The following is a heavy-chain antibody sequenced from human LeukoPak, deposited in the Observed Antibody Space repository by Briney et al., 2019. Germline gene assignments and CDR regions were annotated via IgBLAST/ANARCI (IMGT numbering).Heavy chain of an antibody. CDR3: ARAVRSTVHRGWFDP. D-gene: IGHD4-17*01. CDR1: GGSISSGGYY. V-gene: IGHV4-31*03. Sequence: SETLSLTCTVSGGSISSGGYYWSWIRQHPGKGLEWIGYIYYSGSTYYNPSLKSRVTISVDTSKNQFSLKLSSVPAADTAVYYCARAVRSTVHRGWFDPWGQGTLVTVSS. CDR2: IYYSGST. J-gene: IGHJ5*02.